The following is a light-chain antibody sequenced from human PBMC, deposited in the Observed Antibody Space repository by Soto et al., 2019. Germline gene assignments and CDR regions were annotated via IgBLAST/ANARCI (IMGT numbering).Light chain of an antibody. CDR2: DVS. Sequence: EIVLTQSPATLSLSPGERATLSCMARQSVSSYLAWYKQKPGQAPRLLIYDVSNRATGIPARFSGSESGTDFTLTIRSLEPEDFALYFCQHHSNWPPVNFGQGTRLESK. CDR1: QSVSSY. CDR3: QHHSNWPPVN. V-gene: IGKV3-11*01. J-gene: IGKJ5*01.